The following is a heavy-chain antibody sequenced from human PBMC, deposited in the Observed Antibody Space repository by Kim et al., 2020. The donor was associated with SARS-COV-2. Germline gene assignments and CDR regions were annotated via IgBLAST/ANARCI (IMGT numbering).Heavy chain of an antibody. CDR2: IYKSGST. CDR1: GGCISSSSYS. Sequence: TLSLTCTVSGGCISSSSYSWGWIRQPPWKGLEWIGSIYKSGSTYYSPSLKSRVTISIDTSKNQFSLKLNSVTAADTAVYYCARHSHIVPTAASSIDYWGQGTLVTVSS. J-gene: IGHJ4*02. D-gene: IGHD5-12*01. V-gene: IGHV4-39*01. CDR3: ARHSHIVPTAASSIDY.